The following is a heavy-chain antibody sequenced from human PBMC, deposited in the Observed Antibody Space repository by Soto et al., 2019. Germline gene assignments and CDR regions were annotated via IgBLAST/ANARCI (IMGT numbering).Heavy chain of an antibody. Sequence: ASVKVCSKVSGYTLSELCMHWVRQAPGKGLERMGGFDSEDGETIYAQKFQGRVTMTEETSIEQAYRELRSLRSEAAAVYYCATASGSYHIRLDPWCQGPLVTLS. CDR2: FDSEDGET. D-gene: IGHD1-26*01. J-gene: IGHJ5*02. CDR1: GYTLSELC. CDR3: ATASGSYHIRLDP. V-gene: IGHV1-24*01.